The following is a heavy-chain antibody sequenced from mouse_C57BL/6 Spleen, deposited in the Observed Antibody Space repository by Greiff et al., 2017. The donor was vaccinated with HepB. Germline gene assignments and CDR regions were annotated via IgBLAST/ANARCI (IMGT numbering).Heavy chain of an antibody. V-gene: IGHV1-63*01. CDR3: ARSELRDAMDY. CDR1: GYTFTNYW. D-gene: IGHD1-1*01. CDR2: IYPGGGYT. J-gene: IGHJ4*01. Sequence: VQLQESGAELVRPGTSVKMSCKASGYTFTNYWIGWAKQRPGHGLEWIGDIYPGGGYTNYNEKFKGKATLTADKSSSTAYMQFSSLTSEDSAIYYCARSELRDAMDYWGQGTSVTVSS.